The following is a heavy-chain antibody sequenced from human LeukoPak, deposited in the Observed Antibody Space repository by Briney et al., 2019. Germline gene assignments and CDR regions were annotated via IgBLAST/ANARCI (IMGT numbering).Heavy chain of an antibody. Sequence: PGGSLRLSCAASGFTLSAYYMNWIRQAPGKGLEWLSYISTSGNVIYYADSVKGRFTISRDNAKNSLYLQMNSLRAEDTAVYYCAKSFCSGGYCYQPAFDIWGQGTLVTVSS. CDR2: ISTSGNVI. D-gene: IGHD2-15*01. CDR1: GFTLSAYY. V-gene: IGHV3-11*01. J-gene: IGHJ3*02. CDR3: AKSFCSGGYCYQPAFDI.